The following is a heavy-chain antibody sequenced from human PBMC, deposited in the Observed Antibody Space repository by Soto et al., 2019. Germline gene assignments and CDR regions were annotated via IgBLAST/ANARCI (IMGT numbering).Heavy chain of an antibody. CDR3: ARNRGLYYDGSHAHDS. V-gene: IGHV3-48*03. Sequence: GGSLRLSCAASGFIFSNYEMNWVRQAPGKGLEWVSYISSGAKTTYYAESVKGRFTISRDNARNSLFLQMNSLRAEDAAIYYCARNRGLYYDGSHAHDSWGQGTLVTVSS. J-gene: IGHJ4*02. CDR2: ISSGAKTT. D-gene: IGHD3-22*01. CDR1: GFIFSNYE.